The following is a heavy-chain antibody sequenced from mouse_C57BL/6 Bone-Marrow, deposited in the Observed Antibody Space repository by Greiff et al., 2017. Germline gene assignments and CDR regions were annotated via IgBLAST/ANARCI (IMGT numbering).Heavy chain of an antibody. D-gene: IGHD1-1*01. CDR1: GYTFTSYG. J-gene: IGHJ3*01. Sequence: QVQLQQSGAELARPGASVKLSCKASGYTFTSYGISWVKQRTGQGLEWIGEIYPRSGNTYYNEKFKGKATLTADQSSSTAYLQLSSLTSEDTAIYYCARGYGSRAWFAYWGQGTLVTVSA. CDR2: IYPRSGNT. V-gene: IGHV1-81*01. CDR3: ARGYGSRAWFAY.